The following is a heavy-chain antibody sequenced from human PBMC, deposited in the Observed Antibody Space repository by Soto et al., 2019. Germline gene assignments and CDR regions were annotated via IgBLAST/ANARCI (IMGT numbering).Heavy chain of an antibody. J-gene: IGHJ4*01. CDR3: VRRGCTNGVCTILILPLVY. V-gene: IGHV3-35*01. D-gene: IGHD2-8*01. CDR1: GFTFSNSD. Sequence: PGGSLRLSCAASGFTFSNSDMNWVRQAPGKGLEWVSGVSWNGSRTHYADSVKGRFIISRDNSRNSLYQQMNSLRPEDMAVYYCVRRGCTNGVCTILILPLVYWGQGTLVTVSS. CDR2: VSWNGSRT.